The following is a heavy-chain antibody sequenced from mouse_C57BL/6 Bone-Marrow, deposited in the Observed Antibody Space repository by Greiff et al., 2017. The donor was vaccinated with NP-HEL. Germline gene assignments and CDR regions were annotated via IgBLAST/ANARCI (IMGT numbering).Heavy chain of an antibody. J-gene: IGHJ4*01. CDR3: ARPHYGSSPYAMDY. V-gene: IGHV1-58*01. Sequence: EVQLQESGAELVRPGSSVKMSCKTSGYTFTSYGINWVKQRPGQGLEWIGYIYIGNGYTEYNEKFKGKATLTSDTSSSTAYMQLSSLTSEDSAIYSCARPHYGSSPYAMDYWGQGTSVTVSS. CDR1: GYTFTSYG. CDR2: IYIGNGYT. D-gene: IGHD1-1*01.